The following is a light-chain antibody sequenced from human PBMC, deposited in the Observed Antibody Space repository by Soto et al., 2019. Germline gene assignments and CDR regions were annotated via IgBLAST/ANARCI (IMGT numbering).Light chain of an antibody. J-gene: IGLJ1*01. V-gene: IGLV2-14*01. CDR1: SSDVGGYNY. Sequence: QSALTQPASVSGSPGQSITISCTGTSSDVGGYNYVSWYQQHPGKAPKLMIYDVSNRPSGVSNRFSGSKSGNTASLTISGLQAGDEADYYCSSYTSRSSSTYVFGTGTKVTVL. CDR3: SSYTSRSSSTYV. CDR2: DVS.